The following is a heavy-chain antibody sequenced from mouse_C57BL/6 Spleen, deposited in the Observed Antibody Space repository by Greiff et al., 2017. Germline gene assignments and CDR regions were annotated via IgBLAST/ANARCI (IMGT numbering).Heavy chain of an antibody. V-gene: IGHV1-15*01. CDR3: TRSYGNFAY. CDR2: IDPETGGT. Sequence: VQVVESGAELVRPGASVTLSCKASGYTFTDYEMHWVKQTPVHGLEWIGAIDPETGGTAYNQKFKGKAILTADKSSSTAYMELRSLTSEDSAVYYCTRSYGNFAYWGQGTLVTVSA. J-gene: IGHJ3*01. CDR1: GYTFTDYE. D-gene: IGHD2-1*01.